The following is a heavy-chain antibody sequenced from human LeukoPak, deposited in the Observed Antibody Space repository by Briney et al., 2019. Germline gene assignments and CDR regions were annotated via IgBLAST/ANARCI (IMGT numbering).Heavy chain of an antibody. D-gene: IGHD4-17*01. V-gene: IGHV3-33*01. Sequence: GGSLRLSCAASGFTFSSYGMHWVRQAPGKGPEWVAVIWYDGSNKYYADSVKGRFTISRDNSKNTLYLQMNSLRAEDTAVYYCARDGATVTTSLDWYFDLWGRGTLVTVSS. J-gene: IGHJ2*01. CDR2: IWYDGSNK. CDR1: GFTFSSYG. CDR3: ARDGATVTTSLDWYFDL.